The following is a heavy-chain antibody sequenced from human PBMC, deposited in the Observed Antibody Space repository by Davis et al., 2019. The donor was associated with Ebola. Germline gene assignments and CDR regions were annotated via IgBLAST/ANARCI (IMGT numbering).Heavy chain of an antibody. Sequence: AASVKVSCKASGYTFTSYGFSWVRQAPGQGLEWMGWVSGNNARTKYSHKLQGRVTVTRDTSTTTAYMDLSSLRSEDTALYYCTTPGGQDSGYDVFDIWGQGTMVTVSS. D-gene: IGHD5-12*01. CDR2: VSGNNART. J-gene: IGHJ3*02. CDR3: TTPGGQDSGYDVFDI. CDR1: GYTFTSYG. V-gene: IGHV1-18*01.